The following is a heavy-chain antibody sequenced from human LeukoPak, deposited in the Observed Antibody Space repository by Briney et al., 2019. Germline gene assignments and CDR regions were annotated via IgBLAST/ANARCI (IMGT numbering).Heavy chain of an antibody. D-gene: IGHD6-19*01. V-gene: IGHV3-23*01. J-gene: IGHJ4*02. CDR3: ARVASTKCFDY. CDR1: GFTFSSSA. Sequence: GGSLRLSCAASGFTFSSSAMSWVRQAPGKGLEWVSAISNNGGYTYYADSVQGRFTISRDNSKSTLCLQMNSLRAEDTAVYYCARVASTKCFDYWGQGTLVTVSS. CDR2: ISNNGGYT.